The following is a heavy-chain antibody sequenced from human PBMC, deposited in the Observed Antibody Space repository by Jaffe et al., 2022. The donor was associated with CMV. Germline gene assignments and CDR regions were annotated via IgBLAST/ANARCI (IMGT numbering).Heavy chain of an antibody. CDR2: IWYDGSNK. V-gene: IGHV3-33*01. CDR3: ARDVYSGKNDYGDRHDAFDI. D-gene: IGHD4-17*01. Sequence: QVQLVESGGGVVQPGRSLRLSCAASGFTFSSYGMHWVRQAPGKGLEWVAVIWYDGSNKYYADSVKGRFTISRDNSKNTLYLQMNSLRAEDTAVYYCARDVYSGKNDYGDRHDAFDIWGQGTMVTVSS. CDR1: GFTFSSYG. J-gene: IGHJ3*02.